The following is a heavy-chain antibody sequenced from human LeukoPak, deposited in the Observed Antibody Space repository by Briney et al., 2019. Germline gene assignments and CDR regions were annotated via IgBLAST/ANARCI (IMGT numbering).Heavy chain of an antibody. D-gene: IGHD3-22*01. CDR1: GFTFSSYS. CDR2: ISSGRTYI. CDR3: ARTYDSSGYYRLPLSYGMDV. J-gene: IGHJ6*02. Sequence: GGSLRLSCAASGFTFSSYSMNWVRQAPGEGLEWVSSISSGRTYIYYADSVKGRFTISRDNAKNSLYLQMNSLRAEDTAVYYCARTYDSSGYYRLPLSYGMDVWGQGTTVTVSS. V-gene: IGHV3-21*01.